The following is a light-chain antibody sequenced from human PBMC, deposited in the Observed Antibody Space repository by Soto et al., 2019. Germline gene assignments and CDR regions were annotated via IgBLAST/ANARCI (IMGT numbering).Light chain of an antibody. V-gene: IGKV1-5*01. CDR3: QNYNSFARYT. J-gene: IGKJ2*01. CDR1: QRINTW. Sequence: DIQMTQSPSTLSASVGDRVTITCRASQRINTWLAWYQQKPGKAPKLLIYDASSLESGVPSRFSDGGSATEFTLTIDRLQPDDFATYYCQNYNSFARYTFGHWTKLAIK. CDR2: DAS.